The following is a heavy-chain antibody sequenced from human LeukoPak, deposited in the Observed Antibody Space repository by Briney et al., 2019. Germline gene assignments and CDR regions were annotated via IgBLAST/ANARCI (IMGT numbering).Heavy chain of an antibody. V-gene: IGHV3-23*01. CDR3: AKVGDGYNYPLDY. J-gene: IGHJ4*02. Sequence: GGSLRLSCAASGFTFSSYAMSWVRQAPGKGLEWVSVISGSDGRTYYADSVMGRFTVSRDSSKNTLYLQMNNLRAEDTAVYCCAKVGDGYNYPLDYWGQGTLVTVSS. D-gene: IGHD5-24*01. CDR1: GFTFSSYA. CDR2: ISGSDGRT.